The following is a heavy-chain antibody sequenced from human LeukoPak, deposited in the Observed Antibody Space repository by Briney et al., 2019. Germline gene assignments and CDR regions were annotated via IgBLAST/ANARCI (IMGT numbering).Heavy chain of an antibody. J-gene: IGHJ4*02. CDR1: GFTFSDYY. V-gene: IGHV3-11*01. Sequence: GGSLRLSCAASGFTFSDYYMSWIRQAPGKGLEWVSYISSSGSTIYYADSVKGRFTISRDNAKNSLYLQMNSLRAEDTAVYCCAIEYYYGSGSYSDYWGQGTLVTVSS. CDR3: AIEYYYGSGSYSDY. CDR2: ISSSGSTI. D-gene: IGHD3-10*01.